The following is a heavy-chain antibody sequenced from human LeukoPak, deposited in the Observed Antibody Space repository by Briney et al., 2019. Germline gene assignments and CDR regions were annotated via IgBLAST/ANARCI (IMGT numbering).Heavy chain of an antibody. V-gene: IGHV3-23*01. CDR3: AKDGPLGY. CDR1: SESFIGYY. J-gene: IGHJ4*02. D-gene: IGHD7-27*01. CDR2: ISGSGGST. Sequence: ETLSLTCAVYSESFIGYYWSWIRQPPGKGLEWVSAISGSGGSTYYAGSVKGRFTISRDNSKNTLYLQMNSLRAEDTAVYYCAKDGPLGYWGQGTLVTVSS.